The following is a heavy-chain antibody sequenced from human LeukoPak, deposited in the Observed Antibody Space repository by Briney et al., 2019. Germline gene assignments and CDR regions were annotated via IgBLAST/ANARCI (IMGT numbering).Heavy chain of an antibody. V-gene: IGHV4-30-2*01. Sequence: SETLSLTCAVSGGSISSGGYSWSWIRQPPGKGLEWIGYIYHSGSTYYNPSLKSRVTISVDRSKNQFSLKLSSVTAADTAVYYCARVRPYYDSSGYYRPFYFDYWGQGTLVTVSS. CDR3: ARVRPYYDSSGYYRPFYFDY. CDR2: IYHSGST. CDR1: GGSISSGGYS. D-gene: IGHD3-22*01. J-gene: IGHJ4*02.